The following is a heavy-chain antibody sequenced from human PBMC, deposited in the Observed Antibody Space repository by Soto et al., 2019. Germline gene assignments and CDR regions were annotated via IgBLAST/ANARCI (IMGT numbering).Heavy chain of an antibody. D-gene: IGHD2-15*01. J-gene: IGHJ4*02. CDR2: IIPIFGTA. Sequence: SVKVSCKASGGTFSSYAISWVRQAPGQGLEWMGGIIPIFGTANYAQKFQGRVTITADESTSTAYKELSSLRSEDTAVYYCARGRRISYYFDYWGQGTPVTVSS. CDR1: GGTFSSYA. V-gene: IGHV1-69*13. CDR3: ARGRRISYYFDY.